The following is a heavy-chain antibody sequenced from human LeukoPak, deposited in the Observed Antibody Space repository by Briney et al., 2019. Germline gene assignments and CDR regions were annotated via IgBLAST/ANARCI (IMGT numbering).Heavy chain of an antibody. V-gene: IGHV3-30*18. CDR2: ISYDGSNK. Sequence: PGGSLRLSCAASGFTFSSYDMHWVRQAPGKGLEWVAVISYDGSNKYYADSVKGRFTISRDNSKNTLYLQMNSLRAEDTAVYYCAKDAADYYGMDVWGQGTTVTVSS. D-gene: IGHD6-25*01. CDR1: GFTFSSYD. CDR3: AKDAADYYGMDV. J-gene: IGHJ6*02.